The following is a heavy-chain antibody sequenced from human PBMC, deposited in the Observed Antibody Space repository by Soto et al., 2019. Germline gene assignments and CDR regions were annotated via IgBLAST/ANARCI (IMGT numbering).Heavy chain of an antibody. V-gene: IGHV3-74*01. CDR3: ARSPGGYYSG. J-gene: IGHJ3*01. CDR1: GFSFSSYW. D-gene: IGHD2-15*01. Sequence: GGSLRLSCADSGFSFSSYWMHWVRQGPGKGLVWVSRINTDGSSTNYADSVQGRFTISRDNAKNTVYLQMNSLRAEDMAVYDCARSPGGYYSGWGRGTRVTV. CDR2: INTDGSST.